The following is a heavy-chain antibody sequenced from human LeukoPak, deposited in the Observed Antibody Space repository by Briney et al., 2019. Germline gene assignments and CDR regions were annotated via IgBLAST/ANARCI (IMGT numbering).Heavy chain of an antibody. CDR3: AKMILGYSYALDGDY. V-gene: IGHV3-23*01. CDR1: GFTFNSYA. D-gene: IGHD5-18*01. CDR2: ISDSGGNT. Sequence: GGSLRLSCAASGFTFNSYAMSWVRQAPWERLQWVSGISDSGGNTYYADSVRGRFTISRDNSKNTLYLQMNSLRAEDTAVYYCAKMILGYSYALDGDYWGQGTLVTVSS. J-gene: IGHJ4*02.